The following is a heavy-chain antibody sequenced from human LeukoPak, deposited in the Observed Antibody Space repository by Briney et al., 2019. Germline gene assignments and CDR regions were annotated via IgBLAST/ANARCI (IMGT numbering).Heavy chain of an antibody. CDR1: GFTFGTYS. V-gene: IGHV3-48*04. J-gene: IGHJ4*02. D-gene: IGHD6-13*01. CDR3: ARAIAAAEDY. CDR2: ISGSSSTI. Sequence: GGSLRLSCAASGFTFGTYSMNWVRQAPGKGLEWISYISGSSSTIYYADSVKGRFTISRDNAKNSLYLQMNSLRAEDTAVYYCARAIAAAEDYWGQGTLVTVSS.